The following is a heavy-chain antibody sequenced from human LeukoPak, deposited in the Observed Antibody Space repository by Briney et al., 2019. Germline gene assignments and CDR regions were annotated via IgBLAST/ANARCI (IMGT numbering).Heavy chain of an antibody. Sequence: ASVKVSCKASGYTFTSYDINWVRQAPGQGLEWMGWINPNSGGTNYAQKFQGRVTMTRDTSISTAYMELSRLRSDDTAVYYCARSGSYFGGFDYWGQGTLVTVSS. V-gene: IGHV1-2*02. CDR1: GYTFTSYD. D-gene: IGHD1-26*01. CDR3: ARSGSYFGGFDY. CDR2: INPNSGGT. J-gene: IGHJ4*02.